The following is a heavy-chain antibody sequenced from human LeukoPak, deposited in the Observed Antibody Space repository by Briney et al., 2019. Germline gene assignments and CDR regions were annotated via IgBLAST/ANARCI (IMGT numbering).Heavy chain of an antibody. Sequence: KTGGSLRLSCAASGFTVSSNYMSWIRQAPGKGLKWVSYIGGSGTTIYYADSVKGRFTISRDNAKNSLYPQMNSLRAEDTAVYYCATLVGPRLRIPVTGGVYVPDYWGQGTLVTVSS. CDR1: GFTVSSNY. D-gene: IGHD6-19*01. V-gene: IGHV3-11*01. J-gene: IGHJ4*02. CDR3: ATLVGPRLRIPVTGGVYVPDY. CDR2: IGGSGTTI.